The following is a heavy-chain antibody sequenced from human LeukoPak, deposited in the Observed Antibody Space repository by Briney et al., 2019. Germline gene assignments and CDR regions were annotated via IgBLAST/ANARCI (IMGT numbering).Heavy chain of an antibody. D-gene: IGHD1-26*01. CDR1: GYTFTDFS. V-gene: IGHV1-46*01. CDR2: INPTGGSA. J-gene: IGHJ5*02. Sequence: GASVKVSCETSGYTFTDFSIHWVRQAPGQGLEWMGTINPTGGSAGFAQKFQGRLSLTRDMSTSTDYMELSSLRSEDTAVYYCARDNSVGDTAWWFDPWGQGTLVTVSS. CDR3: ARDNSVGDTAWWFDP.